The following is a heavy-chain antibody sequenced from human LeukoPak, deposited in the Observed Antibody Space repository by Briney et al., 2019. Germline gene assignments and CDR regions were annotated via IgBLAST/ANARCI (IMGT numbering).Heavy chain of an antibody. V-gene: IGHV3-33*01. D-gene: IGHD1-26*01. Sequence: GRSLRLSCAASGFTFSTYGMHWVRQAPGKGLEWVAVIWFDGSNQYYVDSVKGRFTISRDNSKNTLYLQMNSLRAEDTAVYYCASGSYQVVWYFDYWGQGTLVTVSS. J-gene: IGHJ4*02. CDR1: GFTFSTYG. CDR2: IWFDGSNQ. CDR3: ASGSYQVVWYFDY.